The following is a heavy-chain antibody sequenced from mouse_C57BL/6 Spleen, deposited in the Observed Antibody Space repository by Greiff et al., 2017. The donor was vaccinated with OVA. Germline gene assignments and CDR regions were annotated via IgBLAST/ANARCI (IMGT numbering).Heavy chain of an antibody. V-gene: IGHV1-82*01. CDR2: IYPGDGDT. CDR3: AREDLTVVATAYFDY. Sequence: VQLQQSGPELVKPGASVKISCKDSGYAFSSSWMNWVKQRPGKGLEWIGRIYPGDGDTNYNGKFKGKATLTADKSSSTAYMQLSSLTSEDSAVYFCAREDLTVVATAYFDYWGQGTTLTVSS. CDR1: GYAFSSSW. D-gene: IGHD1-1*01. J-gene: IGHJ2*01.